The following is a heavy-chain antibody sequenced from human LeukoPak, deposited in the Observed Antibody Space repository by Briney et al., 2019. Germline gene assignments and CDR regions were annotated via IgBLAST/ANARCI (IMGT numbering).Heavy chain of an antibody. CDR3: AELGITMIGGV. Sequence: GGSLRLSCAASGFTLKTYSMNWVRQAPGKGLEWVSYISSSGSTIYYADSVKGRFTISRDDAKNSLYLQMNSLRAEDTAVYYCAELGITMIGGVWGKGTTVTISS. V-gene: IGHV3-48*04. J-gene: IGHJ6*04. CDR2: ISSSGSTI. CDR1: GFTLKTYS. D-gene: IGHD3-10*02.